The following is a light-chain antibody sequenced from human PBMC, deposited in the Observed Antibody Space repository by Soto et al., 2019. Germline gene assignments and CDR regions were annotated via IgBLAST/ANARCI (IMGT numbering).Light chain of an antibody. Sequence: QSLLTNPPSSSGSPGQSVTISCTGTSSDVGGYTYVSWYQQHPGKAPKLMIYEVSKRPSGVPDRFSGSKSGNTASLTVSGLQAEDEADYYCSSYAGITPYVFGTGTKV. CDR2: EVS. V-gene: IGLV2-8*01. CDR3: SSYAGITPYV. CDR1: SSDVGGYTY. J-gene: IGLJ1*01.